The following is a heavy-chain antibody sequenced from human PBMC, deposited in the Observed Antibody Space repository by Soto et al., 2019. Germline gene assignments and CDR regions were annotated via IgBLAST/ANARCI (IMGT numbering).Heavy chain of an antibody. J-gene: IGHJ4*02. V-gene: IGHV1-69*13. D-gene: IGHD3-22*01. CDR2: IIPIFGTA. CDR1: GGTFSSYA. Sequence: ASVKVSCKASGGTFSSYAISWVRQAPGQGLEWMGGIIPIFGTANYAQKFQGRVTITADESTSTAYMELGSLRSEDTAVYYCASGERYYYDSSGYFGDPGNDYWGQGTLVTVSS. CDR3: ASGERYYYDSSGYFGDPGNDY.